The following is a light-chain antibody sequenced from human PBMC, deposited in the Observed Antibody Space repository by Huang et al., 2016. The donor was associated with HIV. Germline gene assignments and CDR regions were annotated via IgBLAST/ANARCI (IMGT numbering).Light chain of an antibody. CDR1: QRIAGSY. CDR3: HQYGASPPWT. V-gene: IGKV3-20*01. CDR2: GAS. Sequence: EVVLTQSPGTLSLSAGERATLSCRASQRIAGSYLAWYQQQPGQAPGLLIYGASKRATGIPDRFSGSGSGTGSGTDFTLTISRLEPEDFAVYYCHQYGASPPWTFGQGTKLEIK. J-gene: IGKJ2*02.